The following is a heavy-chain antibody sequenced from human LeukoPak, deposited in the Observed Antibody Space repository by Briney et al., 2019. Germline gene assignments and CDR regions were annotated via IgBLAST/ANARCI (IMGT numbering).Heavy chain of an antibody. CDR1: GGSISSYF. Sequence: PSETLSLTCTVSGGSISSYFWSWIRQPPGKGLEWIGHIYYTGSTNYNPSLKSRVTVSVDTSKNQFSLKLSSVTAADTAVYYCARGAGNYYFYGMDVWGQGTTVTVSS. J-gene: IGHJ6*02. CDR2: IYYTGST. CDR3: ARGAGNYYFYGMDV. V-gene: IGHV4-59*01.